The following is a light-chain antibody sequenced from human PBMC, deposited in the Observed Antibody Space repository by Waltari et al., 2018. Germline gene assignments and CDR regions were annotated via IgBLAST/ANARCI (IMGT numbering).Light chain of an antibody. CDR2: GNR. J-gene: IGLJ2*01. CDR1: SSNIGAGYD. CDR3: QSYDSSLSGVV. Sequence: QSVLTQPPSVSGAPGQRVTISCTGSSSNIGAGYDVHWYQQLPGTAPKLLIYGNRNRPPGVPDRFSGSTSGTSASPASTGLQAEDEADSYCQSYDSSLSGVVFGGGTKLTVL. V-gene: IGLV1-40*01.